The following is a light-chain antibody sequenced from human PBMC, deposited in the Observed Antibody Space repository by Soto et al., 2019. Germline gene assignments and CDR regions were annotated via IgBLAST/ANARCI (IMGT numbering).Light chain of an antibody. J-gene: IGKJ5*01. CDR2: DAS. CDR1: QSVSRY. CDR3: QQRSNWIT. V-gene: IGKV3-11*01. Sequence: EIVLTQSPATLSLSPGERATLSGRASQSVSRYLAWYQQKPGQAPRLLIYDASNRATGIPARFSGSGSGTDFTLTISSLEPEDFAVYYCQQRSNWITFGQGTRLEIK.